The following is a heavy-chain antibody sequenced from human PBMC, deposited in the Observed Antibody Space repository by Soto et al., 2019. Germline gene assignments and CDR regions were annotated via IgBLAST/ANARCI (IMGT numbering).Heavy chain of an antibody. CDR1: GVSISSYY. Sequence: QVQLQESGPGLVKPSETLSLTCTVSGVSISSYYWNWIRQPPGKGLEWIGYIFHDGTTKYNPSLRCRVTMSVDMSKNQFSLKLSSVTPADTAVYYCARLPGGGEAYNYLDYWGQGTLVTVSS. CDR2: IFHDGTT. J-gene: IGHJ4*02. D-gene: IGHD3-16*01. V-gene: IGHV4-59*01. CDR3: ARLPGGGEAYNYLDY.